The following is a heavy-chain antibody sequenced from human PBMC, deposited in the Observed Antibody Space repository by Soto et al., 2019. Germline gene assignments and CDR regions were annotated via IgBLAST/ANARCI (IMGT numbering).Heavy chain of an antibody. V-gene: IGHV1-46*01. CDR1: GYTFTSYY. Sequence: QVQLVQSGAEVKKPGASVKVSCKASGYTFTSYYMHWVRQAPGQGLEWMGIINPSGGSTTYPQKFQGRVTMTRHTPTSRVYMELSSLRSEDTAVYYCARDRTDYFDYWGQGTLVTVSS. CDR3: ARDRTDYFDY. J-gene: IGHJ4*02. CDR2: INPSGGST.